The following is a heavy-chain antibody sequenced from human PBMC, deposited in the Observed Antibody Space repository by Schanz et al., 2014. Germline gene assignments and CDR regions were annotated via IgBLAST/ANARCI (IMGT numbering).Heavy chain of an antibody. CDR1: GFTFSRYG. D-gene: IGHD3-22*01. CDR3: AKDGRLPYYGTGSDFDY. Sequence: QVHLVESGGGVVQPGRSLRLSCAASGFTFSRYGMHWVRQAPGKGLEWVAVISDDGSGKYSADSVKGRFTISRDNSKNMVFLQMTSLRAEDTAVYYCAKDGRLPYYGTGSDFDYWGQGTLVAVSS. J-gene: IGHJ4*02. CDR2: ISDDGSGK. V-gene: IGHV3-30*18.